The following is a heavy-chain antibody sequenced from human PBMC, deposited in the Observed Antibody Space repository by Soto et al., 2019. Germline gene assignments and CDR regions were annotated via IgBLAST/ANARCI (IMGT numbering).Heavy chain of an antibody. CDR2: ISGSGGST. D-gene: IGHD5-18*01. J-gene: IGHJ6*02. Sequence: EVQLLESGGGLVQPGGSLRLSCAASGFTFSSYAMSWVRQAPGKGLEWVSAISGSGGSTYYADSVKGRFTISRDNSKNTLYLQMNSLRAEDTAVYYCAKDRGYSYGFMEYYYGMDVWGQGTTVTVSS. V-gene: IGHV3-23*01. CDR1: GFTFSSYA. CDR3: AKDRGYSYGFMEYYYGMDV.